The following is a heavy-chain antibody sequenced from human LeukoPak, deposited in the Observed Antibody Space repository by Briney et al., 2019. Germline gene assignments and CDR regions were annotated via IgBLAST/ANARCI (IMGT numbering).Heavy chain of an antibody. J-gene: IGHJ4*02. CDR2: IYYSGST. D-gene: IGHD3-22*01. CDR1: GGSISGSSYY. V-gene: IGHV4-39*01. Sequence: SETLSLTCTASGGSISGSSYYWGWIRQPPGKGLEWIGSIYYSGSTYYNPSLKSRVTLSIDTSKNQFSLKLSSVTAADTAVYYCARYDSSGFYLGKVDYWGQGTLVTVSS. CDR3: ARYDSSGFYLGKVDY.